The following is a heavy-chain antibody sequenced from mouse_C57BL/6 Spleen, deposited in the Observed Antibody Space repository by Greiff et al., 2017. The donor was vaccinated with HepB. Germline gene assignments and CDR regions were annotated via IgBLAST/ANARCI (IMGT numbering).Heavy chain of an antibody. Sequence: QVQLKESGPELVKPGASVKISCKASGYAFSSSWMNWVKQRPGKGLEWIGRIYPGDGDTNYNGKFKGKATLTADKSSSTAYMQLSSLTSEDSAVYFCAREGAAQATGFADWGQGTLVTVAA. CDR3: AREGAAQATGFAD. D-gene: IGHD3-2*02. CDR1: GYAFSSSW. V-gene: IGHV1-82*01. CDR2: IYPGDGDT. J-gene: IGHJ3*01.